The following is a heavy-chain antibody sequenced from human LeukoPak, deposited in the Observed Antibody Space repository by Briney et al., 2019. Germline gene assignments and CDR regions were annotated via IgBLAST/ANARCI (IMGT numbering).Heavy chain of an antibody. J-gene: IGHJ4*02. Sequence: PGGSLRLSCAASGFTFDDYAMHWVRQAPGKGLEWVSGISWNSGSIGYADSVKGRFTISRDNAKNSLYLQMNSLRAEDTALYYCAKDSAGYSYGLFDYWGQGTLVTVSS. CDR1: GFTFDDYA. D-gene: IGHD5-18*01. V-gene: IGHV3-9*01. CDR2: ISWNSGSI. CDR3: AKDSAGYSYGLFDY.